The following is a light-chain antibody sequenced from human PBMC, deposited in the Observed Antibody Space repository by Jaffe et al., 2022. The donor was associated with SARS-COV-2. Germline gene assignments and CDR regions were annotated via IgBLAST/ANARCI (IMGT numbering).Light chain of an antibody. Sequence: EIVLTQSPGTLSLSPGERVTLSCRASQSVSSSYLAWYQQKPGQAPRLLIYGASNRATGIPDRFSGSGSGTDFTLTISRLEPEDFAVYYCQQYGSSLFTFGPGTKVDIK. CDR2: GAS. J-gene: IGKJ3*01. V-gene: IGKV3-20*01. CDR1: QSVSSSY. CDR3: QQYGSSLFT.